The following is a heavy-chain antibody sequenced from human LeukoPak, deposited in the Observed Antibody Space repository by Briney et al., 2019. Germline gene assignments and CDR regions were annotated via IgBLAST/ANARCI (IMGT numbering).Heavy chain of an antibody. CDR3: ARDLQGSYYYGMDV. CDR2: ISSNSNTI. V-gene: IGHV3-48*01. Sequence: GGSLRLSCAASGFTFSSHSMNWARQAPGKGLEWVSYISSNSNTIYYADSVKGRFTISRDNGKNSLYLQMNSLRAEDTAVYYCARDLQGSYYYGMDVWGQGTTVIVSS. J-gene: IGHJ6*02. D-gene: IGHD2-15*01. CDR1: GFTFSSHS.